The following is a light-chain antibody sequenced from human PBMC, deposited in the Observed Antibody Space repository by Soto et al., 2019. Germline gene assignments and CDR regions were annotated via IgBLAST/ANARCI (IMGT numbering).Light chain of an antibody. Sequence: EVVLTQSPGTLSLSPGDRASLSCRASQNLSRYFLAWYQHKPGQAPRLLISDASNRATGIPARFSGSGSATDFTLTISSLEPEDFAVYYCQQRSSWITFGQGTRLEI. J-gene: IGKJ5*01. CDR3: QQRSSWIT. CDR1: QNLSRY. CDR2: DAS. V-gene: IGKV3-11*01.